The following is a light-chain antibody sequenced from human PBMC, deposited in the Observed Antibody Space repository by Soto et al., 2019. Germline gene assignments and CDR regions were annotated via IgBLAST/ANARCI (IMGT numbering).Light chain of an antibody. V-gene: IGLV2-14*01. CDR2: EVS. Sequence: QSVLTQPASVSGSPGQSITISCTGTSSDVGGYNYVSWYQHHPGKAPKLMIFEVSSRPSGVSNRFSGSKSGNTASLTISGLQAEDEADYYCSSYTSSSTLVVFGGGTKLTVL. CDR1: SSDVGGYNY. J-gene: IGLJ2*01. CDR3: SSYTSSSTLVV.